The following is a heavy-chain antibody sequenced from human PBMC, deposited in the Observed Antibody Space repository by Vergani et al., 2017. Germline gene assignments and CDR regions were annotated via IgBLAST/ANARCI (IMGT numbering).Heavy chain of an antibody. CDR3: AKDFQSVVPAAMGVLYFDY. CDR1: GFSFRNAW. J-gene: IGHJ4*02. Sequence: EVQLVESGGGIVKPGGSLRLSCVASGFSFRNAWMNWVRRTPGKGLEWVGRIKSTFDRGTTDYAAAVKGRFTISRDDSKNTLYLQMNSLRAEDTAVYYCAKDFQSVVPAAMGVLYFDYWGQGTLVTVSS. V-gene: IGHV3-15*07. D-gene: IGHD2-2*01. CDR2: IKSTFDRGTT.